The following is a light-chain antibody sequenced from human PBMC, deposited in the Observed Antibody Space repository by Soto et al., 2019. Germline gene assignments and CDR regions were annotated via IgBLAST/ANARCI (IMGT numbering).Light chain of an antibody. Sequence: QSDLTQPASVSGSPGQSITISCTGSSRDVGGSNYVSWYQQAPGKAPKLMIYRVSNRPSGISNRFSGSKSGNTASLTISGLQAEDEAAYYCCSYTTSSTPVVFGGGTKLTVL. V-gene: IGLV2-14*01. CDR3: CSYTTSSTPVV. J-gene: IGLJ2*01. CDR1: SRDVGGSNY. CDR2: RVS.